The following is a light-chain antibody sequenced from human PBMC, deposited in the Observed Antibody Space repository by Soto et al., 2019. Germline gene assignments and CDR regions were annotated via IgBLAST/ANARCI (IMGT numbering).Light chain of an antibody. CDR3: QQCYIAPVT. Sequence: DIQMSQSPSSLSASVVDRVTITCRASQTIKNSLKWYQQKPGSAPSLLIYSASSLHVGVQSRFRGSKSGPDFTLTISGLQPEDFATYYCQQCYIAPVTFGQGTRLEI. V-gene: IGKV1-39*01. CDR1: QTIKNS. CDR2: SAS. J-gene: IGKJ5*01.